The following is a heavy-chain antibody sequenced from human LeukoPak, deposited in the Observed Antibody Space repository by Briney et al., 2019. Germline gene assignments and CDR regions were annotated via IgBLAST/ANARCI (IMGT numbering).Heavy chain of an antibody. CDR3: AHDPNWEMDY. D-gene: IGHD7-27*01. J-gene: IGHJ4*02. CDR1: GFTFNNYD. Sequence: GGSLRLSCAASGFTFNNYDMNWVRQAPGKGLEWVSYISSSSSIIYYADSVKGRFTISRDTAKNSLYLQMNSLRAEDTALYYCAHDPNWEMDYWGQGVLVTVSS. V-gene: IGHV3-48*01. CDR2: ISSSSSII.